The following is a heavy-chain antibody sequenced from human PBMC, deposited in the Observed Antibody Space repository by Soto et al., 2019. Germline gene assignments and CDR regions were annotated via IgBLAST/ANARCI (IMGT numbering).Heavy chain of an antibody. CDR1: GFTFSSYG. Sequence: GSLRLSCAAPGFTFSSYGMHWVRQAPGKGLEWVAVIWYDGSYKYYVDSVKGRFTISRDNAKNSLYLQLNSLRAEDTAVYYCARESHAHFDYWGQGTMVTVSS. CDR3: ARESHAHFDY. CDR2: IWYDGSYK. V-gene: IGHV3-33*01. J-gene: IGHJ4*02.